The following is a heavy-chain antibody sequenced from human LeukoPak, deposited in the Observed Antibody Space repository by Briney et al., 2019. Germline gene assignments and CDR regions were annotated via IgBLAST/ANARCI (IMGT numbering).Heavy chain of an antibody. V-gene: IGHV3-23*01. D-gene: IGHD1-1*01. Sequence: PGGSLRLSCAASGFSFVTYGMIWVRRTPGKGLEWVSAISGGGDATYYTDFVKGRFTISRDNSQSTVYLRLNRLRAEDTAVYYCARLSGTFGTTSRIFDYWGQGVLVTVSS. CDR2: ISGGGDAT. CDR1: GFSFVTYG. J-gene: IGHJ4*02. CDR3: ARLSGTFGTTSRIFDY.